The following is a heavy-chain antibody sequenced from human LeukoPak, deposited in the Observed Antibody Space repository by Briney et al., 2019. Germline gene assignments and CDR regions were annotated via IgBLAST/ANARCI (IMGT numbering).Heavy chain of an antibody. CDR2: INHSGST. CDR3: ARLDGVVPAAPRGYYYYGMDV. D-gene: IGHD2-2*01. CDR1: GGSFSGYY. Sequence: SETLSLTCAVYGGSFSGYYWSWIRQPPGKGLEWIGEINHSGSTNYNPSLKSRVTLSVDTSKNQFSLKLSSVTAADTAVYYCARLDGVVPAAPRGYYYYGMDVWGQGTTVTVSS. J-gene: IGHJ6*02. V-gene: IGHV4-34*01.